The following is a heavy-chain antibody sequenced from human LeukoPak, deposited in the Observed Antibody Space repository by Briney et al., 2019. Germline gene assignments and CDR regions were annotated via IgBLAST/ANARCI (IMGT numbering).Heavy chain of an antibody. CDR3: ARVVSSGGSCYDY. CDR1: GFTFSGSA. CDR2: IRSKANNYAT. J-gene: IGHJ4*02. D-gene: IGHD2-15*01. V-gene: IGHV3-73*01. Sequence: PGGSLRLSCAASGFTFSGSAIHWVRQASGKGLEWVGRIRSKANNYATAYAASVKGRFTISRDNAKNSLYLQMNSLRAEDTAVYYCARVVSSGGSCYDYWGQGTLVTVSS.